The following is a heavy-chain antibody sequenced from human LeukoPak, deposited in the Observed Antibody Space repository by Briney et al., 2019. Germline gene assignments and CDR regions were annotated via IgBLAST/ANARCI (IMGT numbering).Heavy chain of an antibody. CDR3: AAANGYNLFDY. Sequence: PSETLSLTCTVSGGSISSYYWSWMRQPPGKGLEWIGYIYYSGSTNYNPSLKSRVTISVDTSKNQFSLKLSSVTAADTAVYYCAAANGYNLFDYWGQGTLVTVSS. V-gene: IGHV4-59*01. CDR2: IYYSGST. J-gene: IGHJ4*02. CDR1: GGSISSYY. D-gene: IGHD5-24*01.